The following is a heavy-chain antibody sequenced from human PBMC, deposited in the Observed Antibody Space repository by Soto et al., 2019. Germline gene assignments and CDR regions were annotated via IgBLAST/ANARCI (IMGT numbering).Heavy chain of an antibody. CDR3: ASGYSYGPLDY. CDR1: DGSISSYY. J-gene: IGHJ4*02. CDR2: IYYSGST. D-gene: IGHD5-18*01. V-gene: IGHV4-59*01. Sequence: ETLSLTCTVSDGSISSYYWSWIRQPPGKGLEWIGYIYYSGSTNYNPSLKSRVTISVDTSKNQFSLKLSSVTAADTAVYYCASGYSYGPLDYWGQGILVTVSS.